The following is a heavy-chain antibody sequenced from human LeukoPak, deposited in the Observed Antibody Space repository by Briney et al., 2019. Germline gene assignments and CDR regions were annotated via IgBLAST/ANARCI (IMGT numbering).Heavy chain of an antibody. CDR2: IKQDGSEK. CDR3: TTITPPGYYDSGSYLGGC. CDR1: GFTFSSYW. V-gene: IGHV3-7*03. Sequence: GGSLRLSCAASGFTFSSYWMSWVRRAPGKGLEWVANIKQDGSEKYYVDSVKGRFTFSRDNAKNSLYLQMNSLKTGDTAVYYCTTITPPGYYDSGSYLGGCWGQGTLVTVSS. D-gene: IGHD3-10*01. J-gene: IGHJ4*02.